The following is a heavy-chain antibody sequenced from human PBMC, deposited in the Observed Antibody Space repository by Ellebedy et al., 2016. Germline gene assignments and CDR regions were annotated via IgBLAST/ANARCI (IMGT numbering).Heavy chain of an antibody. Sequence: GESLKISCAASGFTFSSYGMHWVRQAPGKGLEWVAVISYDGSNKYYADSVKGRFAISRDNSKNTLYLQMNSLRAEDTAVYYGVVGAIRVDYWGQGTLVTVSS. J-gene: IGHJ4*02. CDR1: GFTFSSYG. D-gene: IGHD2-15*01. CDR2: ISYDGSNK. V-gene: IGHV3-30*03. CDR3: VVGAIRVDY.